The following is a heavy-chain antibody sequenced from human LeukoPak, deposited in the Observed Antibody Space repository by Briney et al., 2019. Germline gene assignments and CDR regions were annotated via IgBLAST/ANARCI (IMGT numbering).Heavy chain of an antibody. V-gene: IGHV3-23*01. CDR3: GKEVERHFDLRY. D-gene: IGHD2-15*01. J-gene: IGHJ4*02. CDR2: FSGGGDS. Sequence: GGSPRLSCATSGLTSGIYAMSWVRQAPGKGLEWVSAFSGGGDSFYADSVRGRFSISADRSRNILYLQMNSLRVEDTAVYYCGKEVERHFDLRYWGQGTPVTVSS. CDR1: GLTSGIYA.